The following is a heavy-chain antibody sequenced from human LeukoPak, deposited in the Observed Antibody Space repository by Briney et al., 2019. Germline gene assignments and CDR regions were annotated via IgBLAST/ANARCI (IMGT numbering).Heavy chain of an antibody. V-gene: IGHV3-30*03. Sequence: GRSLRLSCAASGFTFSSYGMHWVRQAPGKGLEWVAVISYDGSNKYYADSVKGRFTISRDNSKNTLYLQMNSLRAEDTAVYYCARDSSSWYYGAFDIWGQGTMVTVSS. D-gene: IGHD6-13*01. CDR3: ARDSSSWYYGAFDI. J-gene: IGHJ3*02. CDR1: GFTFSSYG. CDR2: ISYDGSNK.